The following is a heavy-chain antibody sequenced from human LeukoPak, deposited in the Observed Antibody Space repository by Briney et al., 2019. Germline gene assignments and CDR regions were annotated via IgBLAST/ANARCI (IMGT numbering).Heavy chain of an antibody. J-gene: IGHJ4*02. CDR3: ARDTGNNWYDLWYFDY. Sequence: GGSLRLSCAATGFTFSSYWMSWVRQAPGKGLEWVANIKQDGSEKYYVDSVKGRFTISRDNAKNSLYLQMNSLRAEDTAVYYCARDTGNNWYDLWYFDYWGQGTLVTVSS. V-gene: IGHV3-7*01. CDR2: IKQDGSEK. CDR1: GFTFSSYW. D-gene: IGHD1-1*01.